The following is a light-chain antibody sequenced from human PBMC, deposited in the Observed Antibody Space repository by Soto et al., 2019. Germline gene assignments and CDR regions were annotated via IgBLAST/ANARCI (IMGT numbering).Light chain of an antibody. CDR2: DDS. CDR3: QVWDSSSDHDV. J-gene: IGLJ1*01. Sequence: SYELTQPPSVSVAPGQTATITCGGNNIGSKSVHWYQQKPGQDPVLVVYDDSDRPSRIPERFSGSNARNTATLTISRVEVGDEADYYCQVWDSSSDHDVFGTGTKLTVL. V-gene: IGLV3-21*02. CDR1: NIGSKS.